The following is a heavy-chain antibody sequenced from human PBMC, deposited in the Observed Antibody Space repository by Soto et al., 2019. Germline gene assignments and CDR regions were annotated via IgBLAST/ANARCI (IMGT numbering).Heavy chain of an antibody. J-gene: IGHJ6*02. CDR3: VHSRWGRVSLQSYPSHYYYGTDV. CDR1: GFSLSTSGVG. D-gene: IGHD1-26*01. V-gene: IGHV2-5*02. CDR2: IYWDNDK. Sequence: QITLKESGPTLVKPTQTLTLTCTFSGFSLSTSGVGVGWIHQPPGKALEWLALIYWDNDKRYSPSLQSRLTTTTDTSNNQVALTMRNIDPVDTATYYCVHSRWGRVSLQSYPSHYYYGTDVWGQGTKVTVSS.